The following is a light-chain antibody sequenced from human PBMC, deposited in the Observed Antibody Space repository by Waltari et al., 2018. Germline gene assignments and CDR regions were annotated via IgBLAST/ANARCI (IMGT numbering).Light chain of an antibody. Sequence: QSALTQPASVSGSPGQSITISCTGSSRDDGGDESVSCYEDHPGQAPKVIVYDVNKRPSGVSDRFSGSKSGNTASLTISGLQAEDEATFYCSSQSTKNGVIFGGGTKVTVL. J-gene: IGLJ2*01. CDR2: DVN. CDR3: SSQSTKNGVI. CDR1: SRDDGGDES. V-gene: IGLV2-14*03.